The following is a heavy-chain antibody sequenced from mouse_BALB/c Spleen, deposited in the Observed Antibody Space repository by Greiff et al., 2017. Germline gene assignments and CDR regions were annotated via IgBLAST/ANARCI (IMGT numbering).Heavy chain of an antibody. D-gene: IGHD2-1*01. CDR1: GYTFTSYW. Sequence: VQLQQSGAELARPGASVKLSCKASGYTFTSYWMQWVKQRPGQGLEWIGAIYPGDGDTRYTQKFKGKATLTADKSSSTAYMQLSSLASEDSAVYYCARSGFYGNYEDYAMDYWGQGTSVTVSS. CDR2: IYPGDGDT. CDR3: ARSGFYGNYEDYAMDY. V-gene: IGHV1-87*01. J-gene: IGHJ4*01.